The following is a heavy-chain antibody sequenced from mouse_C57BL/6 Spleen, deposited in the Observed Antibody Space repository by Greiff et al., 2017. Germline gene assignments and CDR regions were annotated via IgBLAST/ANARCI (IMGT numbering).Heavy chain of an antibody. J-gene: IGHJ3*01. CDR1: GYTFTSYW. V-gene: IGHV1-7*01. Sequence: QVHVKQSGAELAKPGASVKLSCKASGYTFTSYWMHWVKQRPGQGLEWIGYINPSSGYTKYNQKFKDKATLTADKSSSTAYMQLSSLTYEDSAVYYCAREDTTVVAPFAYWGQGTLVTVSA. D-gene: IGHD1-1*01. CDR3: AREDTTVVAPFAY. CDR2: INPSSGYT.